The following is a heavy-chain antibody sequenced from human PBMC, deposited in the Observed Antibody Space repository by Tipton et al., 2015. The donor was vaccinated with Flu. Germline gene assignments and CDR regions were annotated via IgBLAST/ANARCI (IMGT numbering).Heavy chain of an antibody. CDR3: ARGTGGSGHYHFDN. D-gene: IGHD6-19*01. V-gene: IGHV4-38-2*02. J-gene: IGHJ4*02. Sequence: TLSLTCSVSGDSIGSRYFWGWIRQPPGKGLEWIGNVHQTGSTYYNPSLRSRVTIAVDRPKNQFSLRLSSVTAADTAVYYCARGTGGSGHYHFDNWGQGTLVTVSS. CDR1: GDSIGSRYF. CDR2: VHQTGST.